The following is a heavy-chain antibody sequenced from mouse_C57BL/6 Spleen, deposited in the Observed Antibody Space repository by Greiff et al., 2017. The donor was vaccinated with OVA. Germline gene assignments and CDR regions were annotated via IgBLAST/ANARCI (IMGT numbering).Heavy chain of an antibody. CDR1: GYTFTDYE. CDR3: TGGDDRAWFAY. CDR2: IDPETGGN. J-gene: IGHJ3*01. D-gene: IGHD2-13*01. Sequence: QVQLQQSGAELVRPGASVTLSCKASGYTFTDYEMHWVKQTPVHGLEWIGAIDPETGGNAYNQKFKGKAILTADKSSSTAYMELRSLTSEDSAVYYCTGGDDRAWFAYWGQGTLVTVSA. V-gene: IGHV1-15*01.